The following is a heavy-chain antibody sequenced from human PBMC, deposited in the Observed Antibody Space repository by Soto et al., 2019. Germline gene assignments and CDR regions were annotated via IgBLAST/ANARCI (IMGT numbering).Heavy chain of an antibody. CDR2: ISSTTNYI. J-gene: IGHJ4*02. V-gene: IGHV3-21*01. Sequence: GGSLRLSCAASGFTFTRYSMNWVRQAPGEGLEWVSSISSTTNYIYYADSMKGRFTVSRDNAKNSVYLEMNSLSAEDTAVYYCARESEDLTSNFDYWGQGTLVTV. CDR3: ARESEDLTSNFDY. CDR1: GFTFTRYS.